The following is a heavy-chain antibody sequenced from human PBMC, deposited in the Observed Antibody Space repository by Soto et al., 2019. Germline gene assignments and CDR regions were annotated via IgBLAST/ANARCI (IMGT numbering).Heavy chain of an antibody. V-gene: IGHV3-74*01. J-gene: IGHJ4*02. CDR2: INDYGTTI. D-gene: IGHD1-1*01. Sequence: GESLRLSCAASGFNLGSYWMHWVRQAPGKGLVWVSRINDYGTTINYAESVEGRFTISRDDAKSEVCLQMNNLRAEDTAVYYCARGGLEPFDYWGQGALVTVSS. CDR3: ARGGLEPFDY. CDR1: GFNLGSYW.